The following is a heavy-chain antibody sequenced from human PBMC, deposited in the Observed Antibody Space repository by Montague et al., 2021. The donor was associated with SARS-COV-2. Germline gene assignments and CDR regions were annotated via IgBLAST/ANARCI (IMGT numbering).Heavy chain of an antibody. J-gene: IGHJ6*02. CDR1: GGSISSYY. D-gene: IGHD3-10*01. Sequence: SETLSLTCTVSGGSISSYYWNWIRQPPGKGLEWIGVIYYSGSTNSNPSLKSRVTISVDTSKNQFSLKLSSVTAADTAVYYCAREGSGSGYYYYGMDFWGQGTTVTVS. CDR2: IYYSGST. CDR3: AREGSGSGYYYYGMDF. V-gene: IGHV4-59*01.